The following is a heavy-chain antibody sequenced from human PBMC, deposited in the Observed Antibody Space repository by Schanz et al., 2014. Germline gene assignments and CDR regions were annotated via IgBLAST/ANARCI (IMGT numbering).Heavy chain of an antibody. J-gene: IGHJ4*02. CDR2: ISGTGGDDT. CDR1: GFSFGTYA. Sequence: EVHLLESGGGLVQPGGSLRLSCAASGFSFGTYAMSWVRQAPGKGLLWVSSISGTGGDDTYYADSVKGRFTISRDNSKNTLFLQMNSLRVEESAIYYCAKDISDTSGKDDYWGQGTLVTVSA. D-gene: IGHD3-22*01. V-gene: IGHV3-23*01. CDR3: AKDISDTSGKDDY.